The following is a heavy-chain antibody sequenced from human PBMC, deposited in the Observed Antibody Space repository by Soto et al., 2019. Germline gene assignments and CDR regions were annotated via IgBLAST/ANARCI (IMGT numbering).Heavy chain of an antibody. D-gene: IGHD1-26*01. CDR1: GFTFSDYA. V-gene: IGHV3-64*02. J-gene: IGHJ4*02. CDR3: ARKNSGTYPFDF. CDR2: ITTKGDST. Sequence: GESLKISCAASGFTFSDYAMYWVRQAPGKGLEYVSAITTKGDSTYYADSVKGRFSISRDNSKNTLYLQMGCLRADDMAVYYCARKNSGTYPFDFWGQGTLVTVSS.